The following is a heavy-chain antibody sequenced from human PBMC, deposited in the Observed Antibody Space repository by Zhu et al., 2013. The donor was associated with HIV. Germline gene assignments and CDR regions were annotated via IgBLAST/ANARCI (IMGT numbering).Heavy chain of an antibody. CDR3: ARSTSFNWFDP. J-gene: IGHJ5*02. V-gene: IGHV1-8*01. Sequence: QVQLVQSGAEVKKPGASVKVSCKASGYTFTSYDINWVRQATGQGLEWMGWMNPNSGNTGYAQKFQGRVTMTRDTSTSTVYMELSSLRSEDTAVYYCARSTSFNWFDPWGRGNPGHRLL. D-gene: IGHD2-2*01. CDR1: GYTFTSYD. CDR2: MNPNSGNT.